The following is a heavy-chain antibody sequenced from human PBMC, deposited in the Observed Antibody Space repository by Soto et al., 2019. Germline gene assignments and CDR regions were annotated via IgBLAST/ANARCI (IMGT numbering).Heavy chain of an antibody. CDR3: AKSPSRAPYGMDV. CDR2: ISGSVDST. V-gene: IGHV3-23*01. Sequence: PGGSLRLSCAASGFPFSMYAMTWVRQAPGKGLEWVSAISGSVDSTYYADSVKGRFTISRDNSKETVYLEMNSLRVEDTAVYHCAKSPSRAPYGMDVWGQGTTVTVSS. J-gene: IGHJ6*02. CDR1: GFPFSMYA. D-gene: IGHD6-6*01.